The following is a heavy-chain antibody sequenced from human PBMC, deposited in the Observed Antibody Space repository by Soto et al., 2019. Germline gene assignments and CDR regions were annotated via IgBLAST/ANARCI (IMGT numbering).Heavy chain of an antibody. CDR1: GFTFSSYG. Sequence: QVQLVESGGGVAQHGRSLRLSCAASGFTFSSYGMHWVRQAPGKGLEWVAVISYDGSNKYYADSVKGRFTISRDNSKNTLYLQMNSLRAEDTAVYYCAKAHFPDDFWSGYYNYYYYGMDVWGQGTTVTVSS. J-gene: IGHJ6*02. V-gene: IGHV3-30*18. CDR2: ISYDGSNK. CDR3: AKAHFPDDFWSGYYNYYYYGMDV. D-gene: IGHD3-3*01.